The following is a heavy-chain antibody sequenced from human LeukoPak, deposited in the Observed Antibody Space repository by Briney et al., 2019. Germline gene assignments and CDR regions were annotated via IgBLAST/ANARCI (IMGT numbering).Heavy chain of an antibody. CDR3: ARDYQMVVTYY. CDR2: IIPIFGTA. CDR1: GGTFSSYA. Sequence: SVKVFCKASGGTFSSYAIIGVRQAPGRGLVWMGRIIPIFGTANYAQKFQGRVTITTDDSTSRAYMELSSLRSEDTAVYYCARDYQMVVTYYWGQGTLVTVSS. V-gene: IGHV1-69*05. D-gene: IGHD4-23*01. J-gene: IGHJ4*02.